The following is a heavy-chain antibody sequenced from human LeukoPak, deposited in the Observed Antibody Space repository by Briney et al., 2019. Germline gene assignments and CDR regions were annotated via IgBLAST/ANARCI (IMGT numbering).Heavy chain of an antibody. Sequence: PSETLSLTCTVCGDSISSYYWSWIRQPPGKGLEGIGYIYYSGSTNYNPSLKSRVTISVDTSKNQFSLKLSSVTAADTAVYYCAREHPSIVGATDYFDCWGQGTLVTVSS. CDR1: GDSISSYY. V-gene: IGHV4-59*01. CDR3: AREHPSIVGATDYFDC. CDR2: IYYSGST. D-gene: IGHD1-26*01. J-gene: IGHJ4*02.